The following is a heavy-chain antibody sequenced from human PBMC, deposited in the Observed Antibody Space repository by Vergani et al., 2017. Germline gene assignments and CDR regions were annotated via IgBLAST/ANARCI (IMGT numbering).Heavy chain of an antibody. D-gene: IGHD2-2*02. CDR2: VKSDGNSA. CDR1: GFTLGQYW. V-gene: IGHV3-74*03. CDR3: AKVKPSIVVVPAAIQGDFDY. Sequence: EVQLVESGGGLVQPGGSLRLSCAASGFTLGQYWMHWVRQTPGTGLEWVSRVKSDGNSAMYADSVKGRFTISRDNSKNTLYLQMNSLRAEDTAVYYCAKVKPSIVVVPAAIQGDFDYWGQGTLVTVSS. J-gene: IGHJ4*02.